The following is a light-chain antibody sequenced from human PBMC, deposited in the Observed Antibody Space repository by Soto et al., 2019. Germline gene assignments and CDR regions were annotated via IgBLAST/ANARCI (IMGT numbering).Light chain of an antibody. J-gene: IGKJ1*01. CDR2: DAS. Sequence: EIVLTQSPGTLSLSPGERATLSCRASQSVSSSYLAWYQQKPGQAPRLLIYDASSRATGIPDRFGGSGSGTDFTLTISSLEPEDFAVYYCQQYGSSPRTFGQGTKVEVK. CDR3: QQYGSSPRT. CDR1: QSVSSSY. V-gene: IGKV3-20*01.